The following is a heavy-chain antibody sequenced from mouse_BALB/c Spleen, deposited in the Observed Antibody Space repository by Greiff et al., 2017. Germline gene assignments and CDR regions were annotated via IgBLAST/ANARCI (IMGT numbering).Heavy chain of an antibody. CDR2: IYPGNVNT. CDR1: GYTFTSYY. CDR3: ARRTGNFDY. D-gene: IGHD4-1*01. V-gene: IGHV1S56*01. J-gene: IGHJ2*01. Sequence: QVQLKQSGPELVKPGASVRISCKASGYTFTSYYIHWVKQRPGQGLEWIGWIYPGNVNTKYNEKFKGKATLTADKSSSTAYMQLSSLTSEDSAVYFCARRTGNFDYWGQGTTLTVSS.